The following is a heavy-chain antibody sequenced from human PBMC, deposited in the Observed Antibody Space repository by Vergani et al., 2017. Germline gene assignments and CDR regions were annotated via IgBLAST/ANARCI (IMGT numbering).Heavy chain of an antibody. Sequence: EVQVVESGGGLVKPGGSLRLSCAASGFTFSSYSMNWVRQAPGKGLEWFSSISGSGSYIYYADSVKGRFTISRDNAKNTLYLQMNSRRAEDTAVYYCARVTGPDAFDIWGQGTMVTVSS. D-gene: IGHD1-14*01. CDR3: ARVTGPDAFDI. J-gene: IGHJ3*02. V-gene: IGHV3-21*01. CDR1: GFTFSSYS. CDR2: ISGSGSYI.